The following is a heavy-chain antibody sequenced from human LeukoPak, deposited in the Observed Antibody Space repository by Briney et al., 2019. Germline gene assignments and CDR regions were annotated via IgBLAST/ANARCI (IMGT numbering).Heavy chain of an antibody. CDR3: ARDLDYGGNADFDY. V-gene: IGHV3-48*01. J-gene: IGHJ4*02. D-gene: IGHD4-23*01. CDR1: GFTFSSYA. Sequence: GGSLRLSCAASGFTFSSYAMHWVRQAPGKGLEWVSYISSSSSTIYYADSVKGRFTISRDNAKNSLYLQMNSLRAEDTAVCYCARDLDYGGNADFDYWGQGTLVTVSS. CDR2: ISSSSSTI.